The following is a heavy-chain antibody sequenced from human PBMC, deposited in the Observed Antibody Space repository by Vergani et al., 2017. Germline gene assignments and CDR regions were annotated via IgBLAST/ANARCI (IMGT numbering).Heavy chain of an antibody. D-gene: IGHD3-22*01. CDR2: INSDGSST. CDR1: GFTVSSNY. CDR3: ARVRYYYDSSGYQPFGY. J-gene: IGHJ4*02. Sequence: EVQLVESGGGLIQPGGSLRLSCAASGFTVSSNYMSWVRQAPGKGLVWVSRINSDGSSTSYADSVKGRFTISRDNAKNTLYLQMNSLRAEDTAVYYCARVRYYYDSSGYQPFGYWGQGTLVTVSS. V-gene: IGHV3-74*02.